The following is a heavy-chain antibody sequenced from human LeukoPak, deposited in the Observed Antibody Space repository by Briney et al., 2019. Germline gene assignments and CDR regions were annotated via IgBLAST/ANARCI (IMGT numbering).Heavy chain of an antibody. Sequence: AGGSLRLSCAASGFTFSSYAMSWVRQAPGKGLEWVSTISGSGSSTNYADSVKGRFTISRDNAKNTLYLQMNSLRAEDTAVYYCANWGSPHLGLDYWGQGTLVTVSS. CDR2: ISGSGSST. CDR3: ANWGSPHLGLDY. J-gene: IGHJ4*02. V-gene: IGHV3-23*01. D-gene: IGHD7-27*01. CDR1: GFTFSSYA.